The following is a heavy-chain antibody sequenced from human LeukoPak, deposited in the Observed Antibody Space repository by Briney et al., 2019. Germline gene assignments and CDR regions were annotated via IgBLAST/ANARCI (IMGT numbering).Heavy chain of an antibody. Sequence: PGGALMLSCAASGFTFSSYEMNWVRQAPGKGLEWVSYISCSGSTIYYAASVRGRFTISRDNAKNSLYLQMNSLRAEDTAVYYCAREEWFGELLYPDYWGEGTLVTVSS. CDR1: GFTFSSYE. CDR2: ISCSGSTI. J-gene: IGHJ4*02. D-gene: IGHD3-10*01. CDR3: AREEWFGELLYPDY. V-gene: IGHV3-48*03.